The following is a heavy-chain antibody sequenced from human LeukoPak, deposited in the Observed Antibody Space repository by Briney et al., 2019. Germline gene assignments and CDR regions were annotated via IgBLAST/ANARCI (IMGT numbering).Heavy chain of an antibody. J-gene: IGHJ4*02. Sequence: GGSLRLSCAASGFTFSGSAMHWVRQASGKGLEWVGRIRSKANSYATAYAASVKDRFTISRDDSKNTAYLQMNSLKTEDTAVYYCTRLFTRGYDILTGYYSGDYWGQGTLVTVSS. CDR1: GFTFSGSA. CDR3: TRLFTRGYDILTGYYSGDY. CDR2: IRSKANSYAT. V-gene: IGHV3-73*01. D-gene: IGHD3-9*01.